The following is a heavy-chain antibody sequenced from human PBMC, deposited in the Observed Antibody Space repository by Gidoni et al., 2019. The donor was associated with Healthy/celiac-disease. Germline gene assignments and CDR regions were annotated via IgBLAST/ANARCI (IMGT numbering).Heavy chain of an antibody. CDR3: AKDGYDSKGGYYYYGMDV. CDR1: GFTFSRYA. D-gene: IGHD3-22*01. CDR2: IRGSGGST. V-gene: IGHV3-23*01. J-gene: IGHJ6*02. Sequence: EVQLLESGGGLVQPGGSLRLSCAASGFTFSRYAMSWVRHAPGKGLEWFSAIRGSGGSTYYADSVKGRFTISRDNSKNTLYLQMNSLRAEDTAVYYCAKDGYDSKGGYYYYGMDVWGQGTTVTVSS.